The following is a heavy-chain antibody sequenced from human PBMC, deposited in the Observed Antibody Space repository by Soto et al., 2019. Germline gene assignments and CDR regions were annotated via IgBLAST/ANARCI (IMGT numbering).Heavy chain of an antibody. D-gene: IGHD3-22*01. Sequence: SDTLSLTCTVSGGGISSSSYYWGWIRQPPGKGLEWIGSIYYSGSTYYNPSLKSRVTISVDTSKNQFSLKLSSVTAADTAVYYCARHPSWDYYDSSGLNWFDPWGQGTLVTVSS. V-gene: IGHV4-39*01. CDR2: IYYSGST. CDR1: GGGISSSSYY. J-gene: IGHJ5*02. CDR3: ARHPSWDYYDSSGLNWFDP.